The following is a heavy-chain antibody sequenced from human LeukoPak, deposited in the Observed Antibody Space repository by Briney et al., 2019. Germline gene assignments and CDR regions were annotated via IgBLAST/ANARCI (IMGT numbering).Heavy chain of an antibody. Sequence: ASVKVSCKVSGYTLTELSMHWVRQAPGKGREGMGGFDPQDGETIYAQKFQGRVTMTEDTSTDTACMELSSLRSEDTAVYYCATAWTKKLPRWFWYFDYWGQGTLVTVSS. V-gene: IGHV1-24*01. J-gene: IGHJ4*02. D-gene: IGHD1-26*01. CDR3: ATAWTKKLPRWFWYFDY. CDR2: FDPQDGET. CDR1: GYTLTELS.